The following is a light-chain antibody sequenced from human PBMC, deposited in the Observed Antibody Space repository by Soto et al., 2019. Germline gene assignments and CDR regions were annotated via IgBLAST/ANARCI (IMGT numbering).Light chain of an antibody. V-gene: IGKV1-5*01. J-gene: IGKJ1*01. CDR1: QSISSW. Sequence: DIQMTQSPSTLSASVGDRVTITCRASQSISSWLAWYQQKPGKAPKLLIYDASSLESGVPSRFSGSGFGTEFTLTISSPQPDDFATYYCQQYNSYPWTFGQGTKVEIK. CDR2: DAS. CDR3: QQYNSYPWT.